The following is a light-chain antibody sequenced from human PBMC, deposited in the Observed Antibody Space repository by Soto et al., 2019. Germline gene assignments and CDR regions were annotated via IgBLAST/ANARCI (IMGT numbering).Light chain of an antibody. CDR2: VAS. Sequence: EIVLTQSPGTLSLSPVERATLSCRASQSVSSSYLAWYQQKPGQAPRLLIYVASTRATGIPARFSGSGSGTEFTLTISSLQSEDFAVYYCQQSYKWPFTFGRGTRLEIK. CDR1: QSVSSSY. V-gene: IGKV3D-15*01. CDR3: QQSYKWPFT. J-gene: IGKJ5*01.